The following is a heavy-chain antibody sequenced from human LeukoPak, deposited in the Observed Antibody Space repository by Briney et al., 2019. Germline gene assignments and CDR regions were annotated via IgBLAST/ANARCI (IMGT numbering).Heavy chain of an antibody. CDR3: ARGRGSSSGYYYYGMDV. Sequence: SETLSLTCTVSGGSISSYYWSWIRQPAGKGLEWIGRIYTSGSTNYNPSLKSRVTMSIDTSKNQFSLKLSSVTAADTAVYYCARGRGSSSGYYYYGMDVWGQGTTVTVSS. J-gene: IGHJ6*02. CDR2: IYTSGST. D-gene: IGHD6-6*01. CDR1: GGSISSYY. V-gene: IGHV4-4*07.